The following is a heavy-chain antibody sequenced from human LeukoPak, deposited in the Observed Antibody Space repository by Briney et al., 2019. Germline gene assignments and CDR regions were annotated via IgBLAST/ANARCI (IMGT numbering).Heavy chain of an antibody. CDR1: GYTFTSYG. J-gene: IGHJ4*02. V-gene: IGHV7-4-1*02. Sequence: ASVKVSCKASGYTFTSYGISWVRQAPGQGLEWMGWINTNTGNPTYAQGFTGRFVFSLDTSVSTAYLQISSLKAEDTAVYYCATDLWEQQQLGESDYWGQGTLVTVSS. CDR2: INTNTGNP. D-gene: IGHD6-13*01. CDR3: ATDLWEQQQLGESDY.